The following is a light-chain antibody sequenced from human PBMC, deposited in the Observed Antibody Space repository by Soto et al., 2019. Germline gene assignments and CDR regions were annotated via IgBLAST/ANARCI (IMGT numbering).Light chain of an antibody. Sequence: QSALTQPPSASGSPGQSVTISCTGTSSDVGGYTYVSWYQQHPGKAPKLIIYEVTKRPSGVPDRFSGSKSVSTASLTVSGLQAEDEADYYCSSYAGSNNVVFGGGTKVTVL. V-gene: IGLV2-8*01. J-gene: IGLJ2*01. CDR1: SSDVGGYTY. CDR3: SSYAGSNNVV. CDR2: EVT.